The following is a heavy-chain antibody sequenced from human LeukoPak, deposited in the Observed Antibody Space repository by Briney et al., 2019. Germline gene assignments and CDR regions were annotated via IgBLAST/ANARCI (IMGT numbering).Heavy chain of an antibody. V-gene: IGHV1-46*01. CDR3: ARVPIQLWPYYFDY. CDR2: LTPNSGDT. Sequence: ASVKVSCKASGYTFTNYHMHWVRQAPGQALEWMGILTPNSGDTTYAQKFQGRITMTRDTSTSTAYMELSSLRSEDTAVYYCARVPIQLWPYYFDYWGQGTLVTVSS. CDR1: GYTFTNYH. D-gene: IGHD5-18*01. J-gene: IGHJ4*02.